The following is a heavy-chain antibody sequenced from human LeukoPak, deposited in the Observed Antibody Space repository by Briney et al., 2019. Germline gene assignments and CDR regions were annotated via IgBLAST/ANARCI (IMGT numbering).Heavy chain of an antibody. D-gene: IGHD2-2*01. CDR3: ARGLGYCSSTSCPPFDY. J-gene: IGHJ4*02. V-gene: IGHV5-51*01. Sequence: GESLKISCKSSGYSFTSYWIGWVRQMPGKGLEWMGIIYPGDSDTRYSPSFQGQVTISADKSISTAYLQWSSLKASDTAMYYCARGLGYCSSTSCPPFDYWGQGTLVTVSS. CDR1: GYSFTSYW. CDR2: IYPGDSDT.